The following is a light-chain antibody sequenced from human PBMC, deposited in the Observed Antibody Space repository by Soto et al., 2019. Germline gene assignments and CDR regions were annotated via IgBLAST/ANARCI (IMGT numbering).Light chain of an antibody. CDR2: GAS. Sequence: EIVLTQSPGTLSLSPGERATLSCRASQSVSSSYLAWDQQKPGQAPRLLIYGASSRATGIPDRFSGSGSGTDFTLTISRLEPEDFAVYYCQQFRTFGQGTNVEI. CDR1: QSVSSSY. V-gene: IGKV3-20*01. CDR3: QQFRT. J-gene: IGKJ1*01.